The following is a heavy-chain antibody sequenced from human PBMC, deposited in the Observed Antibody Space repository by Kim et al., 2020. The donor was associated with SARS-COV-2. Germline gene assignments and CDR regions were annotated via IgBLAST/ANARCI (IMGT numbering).Heavy chain of an antibody. CDR2: ISGSGIKT. J-gene: IGHJ4*02. CDR1: GFTFINYA. Sequence: GGSLRLSCAASGFTFINYAMGWVRQAPGKGLEWVSGISGSGIKTFYADDVKGRFTITRDNSQNTLYLQMKRVTAEATAVYYCAREDYKDYQWGGFDYWGQGALVTVSS. V-gene: IGHV3-23*01. D-gene: IGHD4-4*01. CDR3: AREDYKDYQWGGFDY.